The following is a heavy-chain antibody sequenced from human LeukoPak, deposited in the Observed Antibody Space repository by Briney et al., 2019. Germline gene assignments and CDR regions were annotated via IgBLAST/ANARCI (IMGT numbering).Heavy chain of an antibody. CDR2: IYYSGST. J-gene: IGHJ5*02. Sequence: SETLSLTCTVSGGSISSGGYYWSWIRQHPGKGLEWIGYIYYSGSTYYNPSLKSRVTISVDTSKNQFSLKLSSVTAADTAVYYCARGPPGSSPWNWFDPWGQGTLVTVSS. D-gene: IGHD6-13*01. CDR1: GGSISSGGYY. V-gene: IGHV4-31*03. CDR3: ARGPPGSSPWNWFDP.